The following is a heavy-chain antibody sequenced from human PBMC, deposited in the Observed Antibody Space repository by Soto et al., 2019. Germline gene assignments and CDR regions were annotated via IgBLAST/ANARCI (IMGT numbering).Heavy chain of an antibody. CDR2: IYSGDIT. CDR3: ARRDCAGDCYPPRYGMDV. V-gene: IGHV3-66*01. CDR1: GFTVSGNF. J-gene: IGHJ6*02. D-gene: IGHD2-21*02. Sequence: EVQLVESGGGLVQPGGSLRLSCAASGFTVSGNFMTWVRQAPGKGLEWVSLIYSGDITYYADSVKGRFTISRDNSKNTVYLQMNSRRAEDTAVYYCARRDCAGDCYPPRYGMDVWGQGTTVTVSS.